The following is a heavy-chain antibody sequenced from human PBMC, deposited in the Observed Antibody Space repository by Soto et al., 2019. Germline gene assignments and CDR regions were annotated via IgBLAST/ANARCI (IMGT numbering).Heavy chain of an antibody. CDR2: LTAGNGNR. D-gene: IGHD1-26*01. V-gene: IGHV1-3*01. J-gene: IGHJ4*02. CDR3: ARDGGGRVGATLYDY. CDR1: GYTFTGFA. Sequence: QVQLVQSGAEVRKPGASVQVSCKASGYTFTGFAVHWVRQAPGQSLEWMGWLTAGNGNRKYSQNFQGKLTITSDTSATTSYMELSSLRSEDTAVYFCARDGGGRVGATLYDYWGQGTLVTVSS.